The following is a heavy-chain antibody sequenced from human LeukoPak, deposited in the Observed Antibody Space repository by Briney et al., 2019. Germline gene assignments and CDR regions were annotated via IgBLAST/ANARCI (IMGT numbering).Heavy chain of an antibody. J-gene: IGHJ4*02. CDR1: GFTFSSYS. D-gene: IGHD3-10*01. Sequence: GGSLRLSCAASGFTFSSYSMNWVRQAPERGLEWVSGIGSGRNYINYADSVKSRFTISRDNAKSSLHLQMNSLRAEDTAVYYCARDSFGDYIDFWGQGTQVTVSS. V-gene: IGHV3-21*01. CDR2: IGSGRNYI. CDR3: ARDSFGDYIDF.